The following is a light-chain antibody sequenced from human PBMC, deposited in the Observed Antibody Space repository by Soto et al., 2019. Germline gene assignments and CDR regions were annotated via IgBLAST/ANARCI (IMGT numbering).Light chain of an antibody. CDR1: QSVSSN. Sequence: EIVMTQSPATLSVSPGERATLSCRASQSVSSNLAWYQQNPGQAPRLLIYGASTRATGIPASFSGSGSGTEFTLTISSLQSEDSAVYYCQQYSSWPLTFGGGTKVEIK. V-gene: IGKV3-15*01. CDR3: QQYSSWPLT. J-gene: IGKJ4*01. CDR2: GAS.